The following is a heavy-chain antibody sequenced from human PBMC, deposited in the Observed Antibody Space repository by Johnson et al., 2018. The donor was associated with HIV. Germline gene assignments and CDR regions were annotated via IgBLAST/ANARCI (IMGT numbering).Heavy chain of an antibody. Sequence: VQLVESGGGLVQPGGSLSLSCTASGFAFVSYAMSWVRQAPGKGLEWVSTISDSGGRTFNADSVKGRFTISRDNSRNTLYLQMNSLRAEDTAVYYCARDSEDCSGGSCYCDAFDIWGQGTMVTVSS. V-gene: IGHV3-23*04. D-gene: IGHD2-15*01. CDR3: ARDSEDCSGGSCYCDAFDI. CDR2: ISDSGGRT. J-gene: IGHJ3*02. CDR1: GFAFVSYA.